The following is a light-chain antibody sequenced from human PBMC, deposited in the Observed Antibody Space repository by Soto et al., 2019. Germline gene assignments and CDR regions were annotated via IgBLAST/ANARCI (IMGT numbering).Light chain of an antibody. CDR3: QQYENYWT. CDR2: DAS. J-gene: IGKJ5*01. CDR1: QSISSW. Sequence: DIKMTQSPSTLSATAGDRVTITCRASQSISSWLAWYQHKPGKAPKLLIYDASNLDSGVPSRFSRSGSGTEFSLTISNLQPDDCATYYCQQYENYWTFGQGTRLEI. V-gene: IGKV1-5*01.